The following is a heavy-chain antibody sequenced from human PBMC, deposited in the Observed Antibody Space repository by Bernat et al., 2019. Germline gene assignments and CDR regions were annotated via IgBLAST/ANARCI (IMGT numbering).Heavy chain of an antibody. CDR1: GFTFSTFW. CDR2: MNQDGSEQ. Sequence: EVQLVESGGGLVQPGGSLRLSCAASGFTFSTFWMTWVRQAPGKGLEWVANMNQDGSEQYYVDSVKGRFTISRDNAKNSLYLQMNSLRAEDTAVYYCARGGYSGYIIYWGQGTLVTVSS. V-gene: IGHV3-7*03. J-gene: IGHJ4*02. D-gene: IGHD5-12*01. CDR3: ARGGYSGYIIY.